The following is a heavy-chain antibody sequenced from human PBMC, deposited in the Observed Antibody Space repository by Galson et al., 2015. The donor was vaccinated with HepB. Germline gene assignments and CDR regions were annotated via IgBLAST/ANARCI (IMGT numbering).Heavy chain of an antibody. J-gene: IGHJ6*02. Sequence: QSGAEVKKPGESLKVSCKGSGYDFATFWITWVRQMPGKGLEWMGSIFPGDSDVRESPSFQGQVTISVDKSIGMAYVQWSSLKTSDTAIYYCARSPAAGSYFYGMDVWGQGTTVTVAS. D-gene: IGHD6-13*01. V-gene: IGHV5-51*01. CDR1: GYDFATFW. CDR3: ARSPAAGSYFYGMDV. CDR2: IFPGDSDV.